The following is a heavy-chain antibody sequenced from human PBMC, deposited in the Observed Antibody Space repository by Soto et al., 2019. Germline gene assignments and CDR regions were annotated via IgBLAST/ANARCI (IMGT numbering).Heavy chain of an antibody. D-gene: IGHD2-2*01. Sequence: ASVKVSCKASGGTFSSYAISWVRQAPGQGLEWMGIIYPGDSDTRYSPSFQGQVTISDDKSISTAYLQWSSLKASDTAMYYCARLYCSSTRCYDFFDPYYFDNWGQGTLVTVSS. CDR2: IYPGDSDT. V-gene: IGHV5-51*06. CDR1: GGTFSSYA. CDR3: ARLYCSSTRCYDFFDPYYFDN. J-gene: IGHJ4*02.